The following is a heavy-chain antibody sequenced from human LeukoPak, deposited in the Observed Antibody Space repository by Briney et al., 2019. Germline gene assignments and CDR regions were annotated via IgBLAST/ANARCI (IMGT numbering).Heavy chain of an antibody. V-gene: IGHV4-38-2*02. CDR1: GYSISSGYY. CDR3: ARDRRIQPVVDY. Sequence: PSETLSLTCTVSGYSISSGYYWGWIRQPPGKGLEWIGSIYHSGSTYYNPSLKSRVTVSVDTSKNQFSLKLSSVTAADTAVYYCARDRRIQPVVDYWGQGTLVTVSS. D-gene: IGHD5-18*01. CDR2: IYHSGST. J-gene: IGHJ4*02.